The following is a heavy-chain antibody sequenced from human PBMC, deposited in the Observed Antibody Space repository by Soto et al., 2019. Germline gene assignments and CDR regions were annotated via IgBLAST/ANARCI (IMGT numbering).Heavy chain of an antibody. CDR3: ASYRGALYFES. J-gene: IGHJ4*02. V-gene: IGHV4-34*01. CDR2: INHSGST. Sequence: SETLSLTCVVYGGSLSGVYWTWIRQPPGKGLEWIGEINHSGSTNYGPSLESRVTISLDTSNNQFSLKLTSVTVADTAVYYCASYRGALYFESWGPGILVTVSS. D-gene: IGHD3-16*01. CDR1: GGSLSGVY.